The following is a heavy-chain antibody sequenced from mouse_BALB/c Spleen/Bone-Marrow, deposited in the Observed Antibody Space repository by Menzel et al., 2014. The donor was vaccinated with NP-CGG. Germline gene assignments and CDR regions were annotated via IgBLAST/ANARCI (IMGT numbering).Heavy chain of an antibody. Sequence: EVQLVESGGGLVQPGGSLRLSCATSGFTFTDYYMSWVRQPPGKALEWLGFIRNKAYSYTTEYSASVKGRFTISRDNSQSNLYLQMNTLRAEDSATYYCARDMGGLLFDYWGQGTTLTVSS. CDR2: IRNKAYSYTT. J-gene: IGHJ2*01. D-gene: IGHD2-3*01. CDR3: ARDMGGLLFDY. V-gene: IGHV7-3*02. CDR1: GFTFTDYY.